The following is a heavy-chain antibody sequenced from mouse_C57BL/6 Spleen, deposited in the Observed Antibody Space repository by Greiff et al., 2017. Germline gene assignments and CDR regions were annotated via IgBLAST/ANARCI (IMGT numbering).Heavy chain of an antibody. J-gene: IGHJ2*01. V-gene: IGHV1-54*01. Sequence: VQLQQSGAELVRPGTSVKVSCKAPGYAFTNYLIEWVKQRPGQGLEWIGVINPGSGGTNYNEKFKGKATLTADKSSSTAYMQLSSLTSEDSAVYFCARDPYDGYFYFDYWGQGTTLTVSS. CDR3: ARDPYDGYFYFDY. CDR2: INPGSGGT. CDR1: GYAFTNYL. D-gene: IGHD2-3*01.